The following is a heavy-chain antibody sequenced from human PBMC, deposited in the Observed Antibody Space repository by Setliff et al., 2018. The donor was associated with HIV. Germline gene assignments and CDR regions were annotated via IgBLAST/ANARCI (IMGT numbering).Heavy chain of an antibody. CDR2: IDYCGRI. Sequence: ASETLSLTCNVSGDSISSHSWTWIRQPPGKGLGWIGGIDYCGRIDKRTSLKSRLRMSIDTSKNQFYVNLFSVTAADTAIYYCARVLYDSGGFFTTAGPLSLDLWGRGTLVTVSS. CDR3: ARVLYDSGGFFTTAGPLSLDL. CDR1: GDSISSHS. J-gene: IGHJ2*01. D-gene: IGHD3-22*01. V-gene: IGHV4-59*11.